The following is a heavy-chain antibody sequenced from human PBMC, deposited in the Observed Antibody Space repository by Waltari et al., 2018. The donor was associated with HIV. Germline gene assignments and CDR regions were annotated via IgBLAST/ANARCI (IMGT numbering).Heavy chain of an antibody. CDR3: AACSNYMGCEY. CDR2: RHSSGTP. CDR1: GVSMRSTSNY. J-gene: IGHJ4*02. D-gene: IGHD4-4*01. Sequence: QLQLQESGPGLVKPSETLSLTCNVSGVSMRSTSNYWTWIRQPPGKGLEWVGTRHSSGTPYYYTPPRKSRLTMSVDTTWNQFSLKLSSVGAADTTAFYSAACSNYMGCEYWGQGTLVTVSP. V-gene: IGHV4-39*01.